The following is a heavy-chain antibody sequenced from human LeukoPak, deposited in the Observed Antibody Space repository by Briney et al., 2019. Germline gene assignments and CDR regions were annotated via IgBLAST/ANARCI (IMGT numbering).Heavy chain of an antibody. CDR2: TYYLSHWVR. D-gene: IGHD3-16*01. CDR1: GDSVSNNIAS. CDR3: ARRGDGNSYYDY. V-gene: IGHV6-1*01. Sequence: SQTLSLTCAISGDSVSNNIASWDWIRQSPSRGLEWLGRTYYLSHWVRDYAESVRSRITINPDTSKNQFSLLLSSVGPGDSAVYFCARRGDGNSYYDYWGQGILVTASS. J-gene: IGHJ4*02.